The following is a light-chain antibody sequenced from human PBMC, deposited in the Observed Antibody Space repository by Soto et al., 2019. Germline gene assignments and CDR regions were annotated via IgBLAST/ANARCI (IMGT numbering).Light chain of an antibody. CDR3: QQYNTYTPTT. V-gene: IGKV1-5*01. CDR1: QTISTC. CDR2: DAS. J-gene: IGKJ1*01. Sequence: NPMTQSPPSVSASVGDRVTIPCRASQTISTCMAWYQQKPGKAPKLLVYDASTLQSGVPSRFSGSGPGTEFTLTIISLQPDDFATYFCQQYNTYTPTTFGPGTKVDIK.